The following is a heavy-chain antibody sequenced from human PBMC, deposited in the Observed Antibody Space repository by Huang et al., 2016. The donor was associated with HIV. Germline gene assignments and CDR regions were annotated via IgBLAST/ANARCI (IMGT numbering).Heavy chain of an antibody. V-gene: IGHV1-69*01. D-gene: IGHD3-22*01. CDR2: SIPILGTA. J-gene: IGHJ4*02. CDR1: GGNLSSYA. Sequence: QVQLVQSGAEVKKPGSSVKVSCKASGGNLSSYAISWVRQAPGQGLEWGGGSIPILGTANDAQKCQGRVTITAEESTSTAYMERSSLRSEDTAVYYCARVESRRYYDSSGYYYWGQGTLVTVSS. CDR3: ARVESRRYYDSSGYYY.